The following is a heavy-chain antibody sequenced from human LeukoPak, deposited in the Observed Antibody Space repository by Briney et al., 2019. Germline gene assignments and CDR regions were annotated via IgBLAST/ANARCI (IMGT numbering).Heavy chain of an antibody. J-gene: IGHJ4*02. V-gene: IGHV3-48*03. CDR3: AKLAKYFYGSETYYFFEH. Sequence: GGSLRLSCAASGFTFSSYEMNWVRQAPGKGLDWVSYISTSGSTIYYADSVKGRFTISRDNAKNSLYLQMNSLRVEDTAVYYCAKLAKYFYGSETYYFFEHWGQGTPVTASS. CDR2: ISTSGSTI. D-gene: IGHD3-10*01. CDR1: GFTFSSYE.